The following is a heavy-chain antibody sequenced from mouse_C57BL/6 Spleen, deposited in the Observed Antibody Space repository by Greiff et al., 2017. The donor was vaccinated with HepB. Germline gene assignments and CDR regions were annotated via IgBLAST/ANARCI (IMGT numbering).Heavy chain of an antibody. CDR2: IRSKSNNYAT. J-gene: IGHJ3*01. CDR1: GFRFNTYA. CDR3: VRHEDRGFAY. Sequence: GGGLVQPKGSLKLSCAASGFRFNTYAMNWVRQAPGKGLEWVARIRSKSNNYATYYADSVKDRFTISRDDSESMLYLQMNNLKTEDTAMYYCVRHEDRGFAYWGQGTLVTVSA. V-gene: IGHV10-1*01.